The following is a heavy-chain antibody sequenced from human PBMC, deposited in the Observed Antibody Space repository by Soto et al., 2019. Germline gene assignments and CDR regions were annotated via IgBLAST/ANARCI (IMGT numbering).Heavy chain of an antibody. J-gene: IGHJ6*02. V-gene: IGHV1-69*13. CDR3: AKVRYSSPMGYYYGMDV. Sequence: SVKVSCKASRVAFSKFIVAWVRQAPGLGLEWVGGIIPIFGTANYAQKFQGRVTITADESTSTSYMEVNNLRPEDTAVYYCAKVRYSSPMGYYYGMDVWGQGTTVTVSS. D-gene: IGHD6-19*01. CDR1: RVAFSKFI. CDR2: IIPIFGTA.